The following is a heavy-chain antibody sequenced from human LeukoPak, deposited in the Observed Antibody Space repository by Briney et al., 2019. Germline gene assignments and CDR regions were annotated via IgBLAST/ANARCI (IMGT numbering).Heavy chain of an antibody. Sequence: SETLSFTCAVYGGSFSGYYWSWIRQPPGKGLEWIGEINHSGSTNYNSSLKSRVTISVDTSKNQFSLKLSSVTAADTAVYYCARTLIAVAFDYWGQGTLVTVSS. CDR3: ARTLIAVAFDY. J-gene: IGHJ4*02. D-gene: IGHD6-19*01. CDR1: GGSFSGYY. CDR2: INHSGST. V-gene: IGHV4-34*01.